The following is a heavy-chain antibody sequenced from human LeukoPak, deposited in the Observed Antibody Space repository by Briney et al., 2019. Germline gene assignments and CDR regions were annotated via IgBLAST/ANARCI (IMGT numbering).Heavy chain of an antibody. CDR1: GGSVSSGSYY. CDR2: IYYTGSA. D-gene: IGHD5-24*01. CDR3: ARHVEMATTNAFDI. V-gene: IGHV4-61*01. Sequence: SETLSLTCTVSGGSVSSGSYYWSWIRQPPGKGLEWIGYIYYTGSANYNSSFKSRVIISVDTSKNQFSLKLSSVTAADTAVYYCARHVEMATTNAFDIWGQGTMVTVSS. J-gene: IGHJ3*02.